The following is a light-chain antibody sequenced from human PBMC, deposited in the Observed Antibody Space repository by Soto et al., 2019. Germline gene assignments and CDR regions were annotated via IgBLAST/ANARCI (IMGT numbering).Light chain of an antibody. Sequence: QSVLTQPASVSGSRGQSITISCTGTSSDVGAYNYVSWYQHHPGKAPQPMIYEVSNRPSGVSNRFSGSKSGNTASLTISGLQAEDEADYYCSSYTGSDSYVIFGGGTKDTVL. CDR3: SSYTGSDSYVI. J-gene: IGLJ2*01. V-gene: IGLV2-14*01. CDR1: SSDVGAYNY. CDR2: EVS.